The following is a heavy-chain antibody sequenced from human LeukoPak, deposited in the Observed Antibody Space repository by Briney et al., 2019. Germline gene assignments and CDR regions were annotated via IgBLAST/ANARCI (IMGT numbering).Heavy chain of an antibody. Sequence: GGSLRLSCAASGFTFSSYSMNWVRQAPGKGLEWVSSISSSSSYIYYADSVKGRFTISRDNAKNSLYLQMNSLRAEDTAVYYCARDPLAAAGIYYYYYYMDVWGKGTTVTVSS. J-gene: IGHJ6*03. CDR1: GFTFSSYS. CDR2: ISSSSSYI. CDR3: ARDPLAAAGIYYYYYYMDV. V-gene: IGHV3-21*01. D-gene: IGHD6-13*01.